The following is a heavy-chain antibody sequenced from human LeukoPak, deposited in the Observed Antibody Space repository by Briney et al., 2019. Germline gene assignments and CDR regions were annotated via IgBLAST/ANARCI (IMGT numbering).Heavy chain of an antibody. D-gene: IGHD4-11*01. Sequence: SETLSLTCTVSGGSISSYYWSWIRQPPGKGLEWIGYIYYSGSTNYNPSLKSRVTISVDTSKNQFSLKLSSVTAADTAVYYCARGGSNYDPFDYWDQGTLVTVSS. J-gene: IGHJ4*02. CDR1: GGSISSYY. CDR2: IYYSGST. CDR3: ARGGSNYDPFDY. V-gene: IGHV4-59*12.